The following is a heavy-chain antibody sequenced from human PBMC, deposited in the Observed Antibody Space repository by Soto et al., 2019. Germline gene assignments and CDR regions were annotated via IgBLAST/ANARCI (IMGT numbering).Heavy chain of an antibody. Sequence: GGSLRLSCAASGFTFSSYSMNWVRQAPGKGLEWVSSISSSSSYIYYADSVKGRFTISRDNAKNSLYLQMNSLRAEDTAVYYCARGEASPDIVVVPAALGPAYMDVWGKGTTVTVSS. J-gene: IGHJ6*03. CDR3: ARGEASPDIVVVPAALGPAYMDV. CDR2: ISSSSSYI. D-gene: IGHD2-2*01. CDR1: GFTFSSYS. V-gene: IGHV3-21*01.